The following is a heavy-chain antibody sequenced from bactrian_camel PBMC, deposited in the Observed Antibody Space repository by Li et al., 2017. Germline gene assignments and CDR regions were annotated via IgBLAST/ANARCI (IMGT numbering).Heavy chain of an antibody. CDR2: IYTGGGST. V-gene: IGHV3-2*01. J-gene: IGHJ4*01. CDR3: AVGIEMYRGNFLFCRTENNY. Sequence: HVQLVESGGGLVQPGGSLRLSCAASKFTFSSYYMSWVRQAPGKGLEWVSSIYTGGGSTCYADSVKGRFTISKDNAKNTLYLQMNSLKTEDTAMYYCAVGIEMYRGNFLFCRTENNYWGQGTQVAVS. CDR1: KFTFSSYY.